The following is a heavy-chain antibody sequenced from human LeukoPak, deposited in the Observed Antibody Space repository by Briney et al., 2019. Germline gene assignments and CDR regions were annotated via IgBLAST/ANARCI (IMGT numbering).Heavy chain of an antibody. D-gene: IGHD6-13*01. CDR1: GYTFTSYG. Sequence: ASVKVSCKASGYTFTSYGISWVRQAPGQGLEWLGWISAYNGNTNYAQKLQGRVTMSTDSSTSTAYMELRSLRSDDMAVYYCAREYSSSWYGGDYWGQGTLVTVSS. V-gene: IGHV1-18*03. CDR2: ISAYNGNT. J-gene: IGHJ4*02. CDR3: AREYSSSWYGGDY.